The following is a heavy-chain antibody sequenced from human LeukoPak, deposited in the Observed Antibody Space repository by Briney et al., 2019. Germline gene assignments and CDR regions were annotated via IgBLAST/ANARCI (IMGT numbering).Heavy chain of an antibody. CDR3: ARDGYCTSTSCYDAFDV. Sequence: PSETLSLTCTVSGGSISSGDYYWSWIRQPPGKGLEWIGYIYYSGSTYYNPSLKSRVTISLDTSKNQFSLKLSSVTAADAAVYYCARDGYCTSTSCYDAFDVWGQGTMATVSS. V-gene: IGHV4-30-4*08. CDR1: GGSISSGDYY. J-gene: IGHJ3*01. CDR2: IYYSGST. D-gene: IGHD2-2*01.